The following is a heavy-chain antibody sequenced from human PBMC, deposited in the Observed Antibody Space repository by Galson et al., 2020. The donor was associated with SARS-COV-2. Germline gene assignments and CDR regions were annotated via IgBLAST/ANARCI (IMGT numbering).Heavy chain of an antibody. V-gene: IGHV3-30*01. D-gene: IGHD2-2*01. Sequence: GGSLRLSCAASGFSFRRVSMNWVRQAPGKGLEWVAIISYDGRNKHYADSVKGRFTISRDNSKSTLDLQMQSLRVEDTAVYYCASDSELGYCSSRSCYVEYFQHWGRGTLVTVSS. CDR3: ASDSELGYCSSRSCYVEYFQH. J-gene: IGHJ1*01. CDR2: ISYDGRNK. CDR1: GFSFRRVS.